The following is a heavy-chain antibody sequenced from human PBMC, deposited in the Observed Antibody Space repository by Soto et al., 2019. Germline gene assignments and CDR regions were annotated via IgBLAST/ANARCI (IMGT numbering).Heavy chain of an antibody. CDR1: GGTFSSYA. Sequence: ASVKVSCKASGGTFSSYAISWVRQAPGQGLEWMGGIIPIFGTANYAQKFQGRVTITADESTSTAYMELSSLRSEDTAVYYCATMGKYFYDSSGSLAPVYFWGQGSLVPGSS. CDR3: ATMGKYFYDSSGSLAPVYF. J-gene: IGHJ4*02. D-gene: IGHD3-22*01. V-gene: IGHV1-69*13. CDR2: IIPIFGTA.